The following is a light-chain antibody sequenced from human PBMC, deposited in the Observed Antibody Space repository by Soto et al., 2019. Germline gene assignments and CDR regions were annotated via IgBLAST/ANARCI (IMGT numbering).Light chain of an antibody. J-gene: IGLJ3*02. V-gene: IGLV2-14*01. CDR2: EVS. CDR1: SVDVGGYNY. Sequence: QSALTQPASVSGSPGQSITISCTGTSVDVGGYNYLSWYQQHPGKAPRVMIYEVSNRPSGVSNRFSGSKSGNTASLTISGLQAEDEADYFCSSYTTSGTPVFGGGTKLTVL. CDR3: SSYTTSGTPV.